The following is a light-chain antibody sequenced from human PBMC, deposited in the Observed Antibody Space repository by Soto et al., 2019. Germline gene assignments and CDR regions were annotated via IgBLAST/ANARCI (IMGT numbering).Light chain of an antibody. V-gene: IGLV2-23*01. CDR2: EGS. Sequence: QSALTQPASVSGSPGQSITISCTGTSSDVGSYNLVSWYQQHPGKAPKLMIYEGSKRPSGVSNRFSGSKSGNTASLTISGLQAEDEADYYCCSYAGSRLVFGTGTKLTVL. J-gene: IGLJ1*01. CDR3: CSYAGSRLV. CDR1: SSDVGSYNL.